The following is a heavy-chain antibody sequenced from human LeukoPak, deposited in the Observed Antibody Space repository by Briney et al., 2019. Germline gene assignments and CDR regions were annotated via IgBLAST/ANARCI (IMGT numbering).Heavy chain of an antibody. CDR2: INHSGST. D-gene: IGHD3-10*01. CDR3: ARVRVYYGSGSWTFDY. Sequence: SETLSLTCAVYGVSFSGYYWSGLRQPPRKGLEWVGEINHSGSTNYNPSLKSRVTISVDTSKNQFSLKLSSVPAADTAVYYCARVRVYYGSGSWTFDYWGQGTLVTVSS. J-gene: IGHJ4*02. CDR1: GVSFSGYY. V-gene: IGHV4-34*01.